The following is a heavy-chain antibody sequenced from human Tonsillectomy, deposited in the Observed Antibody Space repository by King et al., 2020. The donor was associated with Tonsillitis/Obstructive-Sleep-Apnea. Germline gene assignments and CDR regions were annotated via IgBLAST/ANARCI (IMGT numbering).Heavy chain of an antibody. D-gene: IGHD3-16*01. Sequence: VQLQESGPGLVKPSGTLSLTCAVSGGSISSSNWWSWFRQPPGKGLDWIGEIYHSGSTNYNPSLKSRVTISVDKSKNQFSLKLNSVTAADTAVYYCARADTYDYIWGSYTPFDYWGQGTLVTVSS. CDR1: GGSISSSNW. J-gene: IGHJ4*02. V-gene: IGHV4-4*02. CDR3: ARADTYDYIWGSYTPFDY. CDR2: IYHSGST.